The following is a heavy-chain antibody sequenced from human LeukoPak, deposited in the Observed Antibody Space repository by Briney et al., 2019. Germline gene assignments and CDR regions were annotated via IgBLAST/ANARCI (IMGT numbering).Heavy chain of an antibody. J-gene: IGHJ4*02. D-gene: IGHD3-10*01. V-gene: IGHV3-66*02. CDR3: ARGMGVSMLYYFDY. CDR1: GFTVSSNY. CDR2: IYSGGQT. Sequence: PGGSLRLSCAASGFTVSSNYMSWVRQAPGKGPEWVLVIYSGGQTYYADSVKGRFTISRDHSKNTLFLQMNGLRAEDTAVYYCARGMGVSMLYYFDYWGQGILVTVSS.